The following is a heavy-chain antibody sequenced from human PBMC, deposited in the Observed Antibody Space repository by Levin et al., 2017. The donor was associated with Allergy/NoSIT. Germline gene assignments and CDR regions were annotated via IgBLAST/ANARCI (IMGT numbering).Heavy chain of an antibody. CDR2: ISWNSGNV. V-gene: IGHV3-9*01. Sequence: PGGSLRLSCAASGFTFDDYAMHWVRQAPGKGLEWVSGISWNSGNVDYADSVKGRFTISRDNAKNSLYLQMNSLRAEDTALYYCAKDIGQQLVGGTDYWGQGTLVTVSS. D-gene: IGHD6-13*01. CDR3: AKDIGQQLVGGTDY. CDR1: GFTFDDYA. J-gene: IGHJ4*02.